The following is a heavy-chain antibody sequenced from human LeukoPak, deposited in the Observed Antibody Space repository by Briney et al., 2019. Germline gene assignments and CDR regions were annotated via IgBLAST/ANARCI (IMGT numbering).Heavy chain of an antibody. CDR1: GYTFTGYY. CDR2: INPNSGGT. V-gene: IGHV1-2*04. Sequence: GASVKVSCKASGYTFTGYYMHWVRQAPGQGLEWMGWINPNSGGTNYAQKFQGWVTMTRDTSISTAYMELSRLRSDDTAVYYCARGVLRYFDWHDAFDIWGQGTMVTVSS. J-gene: IGHJ3*02. D-gene: IGHD3-9*01. CDR3: ARGVLRYFDWHDAFDI.